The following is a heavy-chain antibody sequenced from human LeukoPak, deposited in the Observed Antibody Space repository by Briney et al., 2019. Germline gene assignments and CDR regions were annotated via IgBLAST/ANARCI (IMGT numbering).Heavy chain of an antibody. CDR2: IIAIFGTA. CDR1: GGTLSSYA. D-gene: IGHD2-21*02. J-gene: IGHJ6*02. CDR3: AREHCGGDCYLSKYYYYYGMDV. Sequence: ASVKLSCKTYGGTLSSYAISWVRQAPGQGPEWMGGIIAIFGTANYAQKFQGRVTITADESTSTAYMELSSLRSEDTAVYYCAREHCGGDCYLSKYYYYYGMDVWGQGTTVTVSS. V-gene: IGHV1-69*13.